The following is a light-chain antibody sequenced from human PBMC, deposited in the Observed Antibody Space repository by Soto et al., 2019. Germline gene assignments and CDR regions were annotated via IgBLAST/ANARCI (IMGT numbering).Light chain of an antibody. J-gene: IGLJ1*01. Sequence: QSVLTQPASVSGSPGQSITISCTGTSSDVGSYNLVSWYQQHPGKAPKLMIYEGSKRPSGVSNRFSGSKSGNTASLTISGLQAEDEADYYCCSYAGSRNYVFGIGTKLTVL. CDR3: CSYAGSRNYV. V-gene: IGLV2-23*01. CDR2: EGS. CDR1: SSDVGSYNL.